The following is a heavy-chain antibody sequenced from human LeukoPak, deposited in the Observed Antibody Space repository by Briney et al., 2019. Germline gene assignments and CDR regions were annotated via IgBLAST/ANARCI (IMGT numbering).Heavy chain of an antibody. V-gene: IGHV3-7*01. Sequence: PGGSLRLSCVFSGFTFSNYWMSWVRQAPGKGLEWVANIKQDESEKHYVDSVKGRFTISRDNAKNSLYLQMNSLRAEDTAVYYCARDLGDYYFDYWGQGTLVTVSS. CDR3: ARDLGDYYFDY. CDR2: IKQDESEK. J-gene: IGHJ4*02. CDR1: GFTFSNYW.